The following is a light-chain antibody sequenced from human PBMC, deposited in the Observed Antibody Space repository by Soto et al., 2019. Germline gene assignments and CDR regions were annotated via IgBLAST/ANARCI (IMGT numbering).Light chain of an antibody. J-gene: IGKJ2*01. CDR2: DAS. CDR1: QSVSFY. V-gene: IGKV3-11*01. Sequence: EIVLTQSPATLSLSPGERATLSCRASQSVSFYLAWYQQKPDQAPRLLIYDASNRATGIPARFSGSGSGTDFTLTISSLEPEDFAVYYCQQRSDWPPYTFGQGTKLQIK. CDR3: QQRSDWPPYT.